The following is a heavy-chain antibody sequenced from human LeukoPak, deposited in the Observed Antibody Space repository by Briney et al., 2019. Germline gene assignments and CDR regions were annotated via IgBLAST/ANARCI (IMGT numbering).Heavy chain of an antibody. CDR2: IHYSGST. D-gene: IGHD6-13*01. V-gene: IGHV4-59*01. Sequence: PSETLSLTCTVSGGSISSYYWNWIRQPPGKGLEWIGYIHYSGSTNYNPSLKSRVTISVDTSKNQFSLRLSSVTAADTAVYYCARGGVAAAGDVGYFDYWGQGTLVTVSS. J-gene: IGHJ4*02. CDR1: GGSISSYY. CDR3: ARGGVAAAGDVGYFDY.